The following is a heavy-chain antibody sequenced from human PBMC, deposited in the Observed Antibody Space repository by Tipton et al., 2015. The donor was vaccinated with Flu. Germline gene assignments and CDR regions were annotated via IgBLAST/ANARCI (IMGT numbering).Heavy chain of an antibody. CDR2: IRYGGSS. V-gene: IGHV4-39*07. Sequence: TLSLTCTVSGGSISTSGYYWGWIRQPPGKGLEWIGSIRYGGSSYYTPSLKSRVTISLDMSKDQFSLKLASVTAADTAVYYCARVWSSFVANASLDYWGRGTLVTVSS. D-gene: IGHD2-15*01. CDR3: ARVWSSFVANASLDY. CDR1: GGSISTSGYY. J-gene: IGHJ4*02.